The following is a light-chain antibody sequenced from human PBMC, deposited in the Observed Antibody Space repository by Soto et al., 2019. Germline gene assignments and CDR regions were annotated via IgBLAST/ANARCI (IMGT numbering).Light chain of an antibody. J-gene: IGKJ4*01. CDR1: QTVNTW. CDR3: QQSYSTPVT. CDR2: DAS. Sequence: DIQLTQSPSTLSASVGERVTITCRASQTVNTWLAWYQHKPGKAPKLLIYDASVLETGVPSRFSGSGSGTDFTLTISSLQPEDFATYYCQQSYSTPVTFGGGTKVDIK. V-gene: IGKV1-5*01.